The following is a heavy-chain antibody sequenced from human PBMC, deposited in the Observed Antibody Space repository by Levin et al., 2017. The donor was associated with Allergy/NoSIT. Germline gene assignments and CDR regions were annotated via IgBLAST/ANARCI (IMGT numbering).Heavy chain of an antibody. V-gene: IGHV4-59*01. D-gene: IGHD2-2*01. J-gene: IGHJ4*02. CDR1: GGSISNYY. Sequence: PSETLSLTCTVSGGSISNYYWSWIRRPPGKGLEWIGSIYYSGSTNYNPSLNSRVTVSVDTSKNQFSLRLSSVTAADTAVYYCARGRLGTNYWGQGTLVTVSS. CDR2: IYYSGST. CDR3: ARGRLGTNY.